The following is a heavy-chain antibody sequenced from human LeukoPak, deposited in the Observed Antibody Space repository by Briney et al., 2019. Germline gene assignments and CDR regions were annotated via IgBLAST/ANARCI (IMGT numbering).Heavy chain of an antibody. CDR1: GFTLSDYY. Sequence: GGSLRLSCAASGFTLSDYYMSWLRQAPGKGLEWVSYISSSGSTIYYADSVKGRFTISRDNAKNSLYLQMNSVRAEDTAVYYCARAGYYYDSSGYLDYWGQGTLVTVSS. J-gene: IGHJ4*02. CDR3: ARAGYYYDSSGYLDY. V-gene: IGHV3-11*01. CDR2: ISSSGSTI. D-gene: IGHD3-22*01.